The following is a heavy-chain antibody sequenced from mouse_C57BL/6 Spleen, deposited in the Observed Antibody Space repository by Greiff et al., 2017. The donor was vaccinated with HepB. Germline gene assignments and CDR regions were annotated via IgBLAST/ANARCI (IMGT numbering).Heavy chain of an antibody. V-gene: IGHV2-2*01. Sequence: VKLQESGPGLVQPSQSLSITCTVSGFSLTSYGVHWVRQSPGKGLAWLGVIWSGGSTDYNAAFISRLSISKDNSKSQVFYKMNSLQAEDTAIYYCARNWGDYDGRNWFAYWGQGTLVTVSA. D-gene: IGHD2-4*01. CDR1: GFSLTSYG. J-gene: IGHJ3*01. CDR2: IWSGGST. CDR3: ARNWGDYDGRNWFAY.